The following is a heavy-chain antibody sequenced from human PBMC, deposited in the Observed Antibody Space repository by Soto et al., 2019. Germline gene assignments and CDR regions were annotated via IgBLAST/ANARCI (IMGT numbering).Heavy chain of an antibody. CDR2: IYYSGST. Sequence: SETLSLTCTVSGGSISSSSYYWGWIRQPPGKGLEWIGSIYYSGSTYYNPSLKSRVTISVDTSKNQFSLKLSSVTAADTAVYYCARHGSNPYNWNGDYWGQGTLVTVSS. J-gene: IGHJ4*02. CDR1: GGSISSSSYY. V-gene: IGHV4-39*01. D-gene: IGHD1-1*01. CDR3: ARHGSNPYNWNGDY.